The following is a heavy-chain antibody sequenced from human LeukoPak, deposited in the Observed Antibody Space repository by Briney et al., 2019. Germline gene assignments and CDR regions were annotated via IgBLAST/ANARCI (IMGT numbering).Heavy chain of an antibody. CDR1: GASISSDKW. J-gene: IGHJ4*02. CDR3: AREGVWLPAV. Sequence: SETLSLTCAVSGASISSDKWWRWVRQPPRKGLEWIGEINHSGNTNYSPSLKSRVTMSTDKSKNEFSLRRTSVTAADTAVYYCAREGVWLPAVWGQGTLVTVSS. V-gene: IGHV4-4*02. D-gene: IGHD3-9*01. CDR2: INHSGNT.